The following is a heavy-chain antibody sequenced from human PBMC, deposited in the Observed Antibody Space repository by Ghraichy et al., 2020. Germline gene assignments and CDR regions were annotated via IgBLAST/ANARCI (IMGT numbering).Heavy chain of an antibody. V-gene: IGHV1-18*01. D-gene: IGHD5-12*01. CDR3: ARVWHGYGDHPGVFDT. J-gene: IGHJ3*02. CDR2: ISAYDGKP. CDR1: GYTFTSYG. Sequence: ASVKVSCKASGYTFTSYGISWARQAPGQGLEWMGRISAYDGKPNYAKKFQGRVSMTKDTSTTTAQMELRSLGSDDTAVYYCARVWHGYGDHPGVFDTWGQGTLVTVSP.